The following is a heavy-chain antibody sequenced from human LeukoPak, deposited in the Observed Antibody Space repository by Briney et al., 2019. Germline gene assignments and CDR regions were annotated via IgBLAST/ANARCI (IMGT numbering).Heavy chain of an antibody. CDR2: FNHSGST. D-gene: IGHD5-18*01. J-gene: IGHJ1*01. CDR1: GGSFSGYY. Sequence: SETLSPTCAVYGGSFSGYYWSWIRQPPGNRLEWIGEFNHSGSTSYNPSIQSRVTISVDTSKNQCSLKLSSVTAADKAVYYCAKGGYSYARRYFQHWGQGTLVTVSS. V-gene: IGHV4-34*01. CDR3: AKGGYSYARRYFQH.